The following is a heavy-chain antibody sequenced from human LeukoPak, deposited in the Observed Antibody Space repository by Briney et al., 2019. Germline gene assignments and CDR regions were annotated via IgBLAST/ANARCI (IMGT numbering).Heavy chain of an antibody. J-gene: IGHJ4*02. V-gene: IGHV3-30*18. CDR1: GFTFSHYE. CDR2: ISSDGSKK. CDR3: AKLTDGDFWSGYIDY. Sequence: PGGSLRLSCVASGFTFSHYEMHWVRQAPGKGLECVALISSDGSKKYYVDSVKGRFTISRDNSKSTLFLQMNSLRVEDTAAYYCAKLTDGDFWSGYIDYWGQGTLVTVSS. D-gene: IGHD3-3*01.